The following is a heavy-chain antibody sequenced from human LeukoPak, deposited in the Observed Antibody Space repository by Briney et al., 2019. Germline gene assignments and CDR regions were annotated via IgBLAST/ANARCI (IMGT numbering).Heavy chain of an antibody. J-gene: IGHJ6*03. CDR1: GGSISSYY. V-gene: IGHV4-4*07. CDR3: ARENEDIVVVVAATDYYYYYMDV. D-gene: IGHD2-15*01. CDR2: IYTSGST. Sequence: SETLSLTCTVSGGSISSYYWSWIRQPAGKGLEWIGRIYTSGSTNYNPSLKSRVTMSVDTSKNQFSLKLSSVTAADTAVYYCARENEDIVVVVAATDYYYYYMDVWGKGTTVTISS.